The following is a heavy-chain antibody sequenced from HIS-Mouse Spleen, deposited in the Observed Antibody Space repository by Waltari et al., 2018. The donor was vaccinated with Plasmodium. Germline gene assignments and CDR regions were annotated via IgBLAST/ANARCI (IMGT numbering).Heavy chain of an antibody. CDR3: ADGAGDY. CDR2: INHSGST. CDR1: GGSFSGYY. D-gene: IGHD3-10*01. J-gene: IGHJ4*02. Sequence: QVQLQQWGAGLLKPSETLSLTCPAYGGSFSGYYWIWIRQPPGTGREGIGEINHSGSTNYNPSLKSRVTISVDTSKNQFSLKLSSVTAADTAVYYCADGAGDYWGQGTLVTVSS. V-gene: IGHV4-34*01.